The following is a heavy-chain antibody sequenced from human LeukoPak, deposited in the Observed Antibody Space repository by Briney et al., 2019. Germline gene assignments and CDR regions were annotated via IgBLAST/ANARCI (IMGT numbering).Heavy chain of an antibody. J-gene: IGHJ4*02. CDR1: EFTFSSDW. CDR3: ASDRKSHFDH. CDR2: INNDGTTT. Sequence: PGGSLRLSCAASEFTFSSDWMHCVRQAPGKGLVWVSGINNDGTTTRYADSVKGRFTISRDNAKNTLYLQMNSLRVEDTAVYFCASDRKSHFDHWGQGTLVTVSS. V-gene: IGHV3-74*01.